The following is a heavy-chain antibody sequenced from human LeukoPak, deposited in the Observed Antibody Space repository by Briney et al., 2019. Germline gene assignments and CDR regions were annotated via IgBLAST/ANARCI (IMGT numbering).Heavy chain of an antibody. CDR3: ARDIVVVVAAPGWYFDL. CDR1: GDSVSSNSAA. D-gene: IGHD2-15*01. J-gene: IGHJ2*01. CDR2: TYYRSKWYH. Sequence: SQTLSLTCAISGDSVSSNSAAWNWIRQSPSRGLEWLGRTYYRSKWYHDYALSVKSRITINPDTSKNQFSLQLNSVTPEDTAVYYCARDIVVVVAAPGWYFDLWGRGTLVTVSS. V-gene: IGHV6-1*01.